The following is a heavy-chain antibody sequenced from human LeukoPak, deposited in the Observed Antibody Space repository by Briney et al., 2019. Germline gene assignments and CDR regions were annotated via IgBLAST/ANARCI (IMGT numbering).Heavy chain of an antibody. D-gene: IGHD4-17*01. CDR1: GFPFSSYT. CDR2: ISGSSPAT. Sequence: GGSLRLSCVASGFPFSSYTLSWVRQAPGKGLEWVSAISGSSPATYYSGSVKGRSTISRDNSKNTLYLQMNSLRAEDTAVYYCAKERQAGDYFTSDHWGQGTLVTVSS. J-gene: IGHJ4*02. V-gene: IGHV3-23*01. CDR3: AKERQAGDYFTSDH.